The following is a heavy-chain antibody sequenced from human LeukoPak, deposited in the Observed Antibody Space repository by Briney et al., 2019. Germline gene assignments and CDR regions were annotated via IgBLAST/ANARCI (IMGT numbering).Heavy chain of an antibody. Sequence: ASVKVSCKASGYTFTSYDINWVRQATGQGLEWMGWMNPNSGNTGYAQKFQGRVTMTRNTSISTAYMELSSLRSEDTAVYYCARGLRLRSSRTTYYFDYWGQGTLVTVSS. CDR2: MNPNSGNT. D-gene: IGHD4-17*01. V-gene: IGHV1-8*01. CDR1: GYTFTSYD. J-gene: IGHJ4*02. CDR3: ARGLRLRSSRTTYYFDY.